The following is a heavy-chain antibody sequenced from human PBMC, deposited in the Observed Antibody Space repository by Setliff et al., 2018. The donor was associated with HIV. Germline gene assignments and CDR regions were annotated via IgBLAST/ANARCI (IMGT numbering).Heavy chain of an antibody. V-gene: IGHV4-39*01. CDR3: ARRFEQWLAFDY. CDR1: GDSISSISHY. D-gene: IGHD6-19*01. CDR2: IYYSGGT. J-gene: IGHJ4*02. Sequence: SCTVSGDSISSISHYWGWIRQPPGKGREWIGNIYYSGGTDYNPSLKSRVTISIDKSKNQFSLKLGSVTAADTAVYYCARRFEQWLAFDYWGQGTLVTVSS.